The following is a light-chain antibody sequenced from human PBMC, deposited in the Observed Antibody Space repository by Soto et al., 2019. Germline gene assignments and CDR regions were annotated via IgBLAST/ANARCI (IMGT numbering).Light chain of an antibody. CDR2: EVS. J-gene: IGLJ1*01. Sequence: QSALTQPASVSGSPGHSIPTSSTETRGDFGSYNLVSWYQQHPGKAPKLMIYEVSKRPSGVSNRFSGSKSGNTASLTISGLQAEDEADYYCCSYAGSSTFTYVFGTGTKVTVL. CDR3: CSYAGSSTFTYV. V-gene: IGLV2-23*02. CDR1: RGDFGSYNL.